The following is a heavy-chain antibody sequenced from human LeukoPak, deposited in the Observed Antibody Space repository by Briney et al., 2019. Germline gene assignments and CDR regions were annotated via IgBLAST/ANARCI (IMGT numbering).Heavy chain of an antibody. CDR3: AGGYSRYYFDY. J-gene: IGHJ4*02. D-gene: IGHD5-18*01. CDR1: GYTFTAYY. Sequence: ASVKVSCNASGYTFTAYYLHWVRQAPGQGLEWMGWINPNTGGAKYAQKFQGGLTMTRDTSINTVYMGLSRLRSDDTAVYYCAGGYSRYYFDYWGQGTLVTVSS. CDR2: INPNTGGA. V-gene: IGHV1-2*02.